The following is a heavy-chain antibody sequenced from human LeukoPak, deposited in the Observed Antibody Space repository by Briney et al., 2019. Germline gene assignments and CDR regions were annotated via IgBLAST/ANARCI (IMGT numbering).Heavy chain of an antibody. CDR1: GGSISSGGYS. J-gene: IGHJ4*02. Sequence: SETLSLTCAVSGGSISSGGYSWSWIRQPPGKGLEWIGYIYYSGSTYYNPSLKSRVTISVDTSKNQFSLKLSSVTAADTAVYYCARGGSRGKGYDYVWGSYRYYRYWGQGTLVTVSS. V-gene: IGHV4-30-4*07. D-gene: IGHD3-16*02. CDR2: IYYSGST. CDR3: ARGGSRGKGYDYVWGSYRYYRY.